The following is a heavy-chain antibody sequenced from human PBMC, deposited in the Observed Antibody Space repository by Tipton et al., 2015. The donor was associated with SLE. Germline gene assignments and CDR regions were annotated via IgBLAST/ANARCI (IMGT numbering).Heavy chain of an antibody. Sequence: GLVKPSETLSLKCAVSGYSISAGYYWGWVRQPPGKGLEWIGAIYYSGTTFYNPSFKSRVTISVDTSKNEFFLKLSSVISADTAVFHCARGRRAATVWSYYYMDVWGKGTTVTVSS. V-gene: IGHV4-38-2*01. J-gene: IGHJ6*03. D-gene: IGHD6-25*01. CDR2: IYYSGTT. CDR1: GYSISAGYY. CDR3: ARGRRAATVWSYYYMDV.